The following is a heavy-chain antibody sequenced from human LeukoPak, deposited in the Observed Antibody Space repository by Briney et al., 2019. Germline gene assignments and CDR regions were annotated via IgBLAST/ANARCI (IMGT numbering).Heavy chain of an antibody. CDR2: IRYDGSNK. Sequence: GRSLRLSCAASGFTFSSYGMHWVRQAPGKGLEWVAFIRYDGSNKYYADSVKGRFTISRDNSKNTLYLQMNSPRAEDTAVYYCAGEGVVVPAARGVKDAFDIWGQGTMVTVSS. CDR3: AGEGVVVPAARGVKDAFDI. V-gene: IGHV3-30*02. D-gene: IGHD2-2*01. CDR1: GFTFSSYG. J-gene: IGHJ3*02.